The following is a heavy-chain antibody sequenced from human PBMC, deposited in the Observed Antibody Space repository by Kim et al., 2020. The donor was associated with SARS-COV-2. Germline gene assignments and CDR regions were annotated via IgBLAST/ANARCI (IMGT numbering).Heavy chain of an antibody. CDR2: IYHSGST. J-gene: IGHJ6*02. CDR1: GGSISSSNW. D-gene: IGHD3-22*01. CDR3: AREGFTYYYDSSGYYYYYYGMDV. V-gene: IGHV4-4*02. Sequence: SETLSLTCAVSGGSISSSNWWSWVRQPPGKGLEWIGEIYHSGSTNYNPSLKSRVTISVDKSKNQFSLKLSSVTAADTAVYYCAREGFTYYYDSSGYYYYYYGMDVWGQGTTVTVSS.